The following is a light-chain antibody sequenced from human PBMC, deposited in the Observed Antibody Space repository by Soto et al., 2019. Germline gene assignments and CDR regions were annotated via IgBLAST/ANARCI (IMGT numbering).Light chain of an antibody. J-gene: IGKJ3*01. Sequence: EIVLTQSPGTLSLSPGERATLSCRASQSVSSSYLAWYQQKPGQAPRLLIYGASSRATGIPDRFSGSGSGTDFTLTLSRLEPEDFAVYDCQQYGSSLFTFGPGTKVDIQ. CDR2: GAS. V-gene: IGKV3-20*01. CDR1: QSVSSSY. CDR3: QQYGSSLFT.